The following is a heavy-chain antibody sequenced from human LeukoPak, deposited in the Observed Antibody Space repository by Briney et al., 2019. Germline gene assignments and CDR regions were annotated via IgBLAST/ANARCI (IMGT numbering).Heavy chain of an antibody. D-gene: IGHD3-16*02. CDR1: GYTFTSYG. V-gene: IGHV1-18*01. CDR2: ISAYNGNT. CDR3: AKDPLYYDYVWGSYRYTGYFDY. J-gene: IGHJ4*02. Sequence: ASVKVSCKASGYTFTSYGISWVRQAPGQGLEWMGWISAYNGNTNYAQKLQGRVTMTTDTSTSTAYMELRSLRSDDTAVHYCAKDPLYYDYVWGSYRYTGYFDYWGQGTLVTVSS.